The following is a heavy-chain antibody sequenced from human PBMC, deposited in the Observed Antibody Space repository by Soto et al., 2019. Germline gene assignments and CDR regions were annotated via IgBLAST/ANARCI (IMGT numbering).Heavy chain of an antibody. CDR1: GDSISNSRW. J-gene: IGHJ3*01. CDR2: IFHSGDT. D-gene: IGHD6-19*01. V-gene: IGHV4-4*02. Sequence: QVQLQESGPGLVKPSGTLSLTCAVSGDSISNSRWWTWVRQPPGKGLEWIGDIFHSGDTNYNPSLKIRVFISVDKYQNQFSLKVSSVTAADTAVYYCAYSTGWYRHDVWGQGTLVTVSS. CDR3: AYSTGWYRHDV.